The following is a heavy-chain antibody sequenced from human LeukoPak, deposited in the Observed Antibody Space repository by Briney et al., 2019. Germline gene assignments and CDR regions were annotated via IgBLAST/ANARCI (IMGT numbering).Heavy chain of an antibody. D-gene: IGHD4-17*01. J-gene: IGHJ4*02. Sequence: GGSLRLSCAAGGLTLSSYGRRGVRQAGGKGVEWVSTISGSGGSRYYADSVKGRFTISRANSKHTLFLQMPTLRAEATAVYYCAKDLFGDYYFDSWGQGTLVTVSS. CDR3: AKDLFGDYYFDS. V-gene: IGHV3-23*01. CDR1: GLTLSSYG. CDR2: ISGSGGSR.